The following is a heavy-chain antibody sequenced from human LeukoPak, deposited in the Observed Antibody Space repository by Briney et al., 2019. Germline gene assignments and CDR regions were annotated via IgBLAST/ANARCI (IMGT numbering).Heavy chain of an antibody. CDR2: INAGNGNT. CDR3: ARVSRALIAAAGDFDY. CDR1: GYTFTSYA. Sequence: ASVKVSCKASGYTFTSYAMYWVRQAPGQRLEWMGWINAGNGNTKYSQKFQGRVTITRDTSASTAYMELSSLRSEDTAVYYCARVSRALIAAAGDFDYWGQGTLVTVSS. J-gene: IGHJ4*02. V-gene: IGHV1-3*01. D-gene: IGHD6-13*01.